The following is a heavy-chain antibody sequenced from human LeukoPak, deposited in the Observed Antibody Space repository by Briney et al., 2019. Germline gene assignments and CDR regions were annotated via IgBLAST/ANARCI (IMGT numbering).Heavy chain of an antibody. CDR1: GFTFSSCV. V-gene: IGHV3-30*18. D-gene: IGHD1-26*01. J-gene: IGHJ4*02. CDR2: ISYDGSNK. CDR3: AKQSTVADY. Sequence: GGSLRLSCAASGFTFSSCVMHWDRQAPGKGLEWVAVISYDGSNKYYADSVKGRFTISRDNSKNTLYLEMNSLRDEDTAVYYCAKQSTVADYWGQGTLVTVSS.